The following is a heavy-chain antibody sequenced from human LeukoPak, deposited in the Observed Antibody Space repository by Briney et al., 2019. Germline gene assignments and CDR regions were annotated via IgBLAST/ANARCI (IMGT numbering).Heavy chain of an antibody. V-gene: IGHV4-34*01. D-gene: IGHD3-22*01. CDR1: GGSFSGYY. J-gene: IGHJ4*02. CDR2: INHSGST. Sequence: SETLSLTCAVYGGSFSGYYWSWIRQPPGKGLEWIGEINHSGSTNYNPSLKSRVTISVDTSKNQFSLKLSSVTAADTAVYYCARHHHTYYYDSSGLMYYFDYWGQGTLVTVSS. CDR3: ARHHHTYYYDSSGLMYYFDY.